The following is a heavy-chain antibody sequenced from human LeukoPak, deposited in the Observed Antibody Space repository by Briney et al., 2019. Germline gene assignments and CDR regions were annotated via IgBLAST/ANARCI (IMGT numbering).Heavy chain of an antibody. CDR2: IYYSGST. V-gene: IGHV4-39*07. CDR1: GGSISNSSYY. J-gene: IGHJ5*02. CDR3: AFRTEYCSSTSCYNWFDP. D-gene: IGHD2-2*01. Sequence: SETLSLTCTVSGGSISNSSYYWGWTRQPPGKGLEWIGSIYYSGSTYYNPSLKSRVTISVDTSKNQFSLKLSSVTAADTAVYYCAFRTEYCSSTSCYNWFDPWGQGTLVTVSS.